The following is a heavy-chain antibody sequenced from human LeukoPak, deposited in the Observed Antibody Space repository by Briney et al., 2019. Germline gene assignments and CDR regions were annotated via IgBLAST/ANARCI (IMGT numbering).Heavy chain of an antibody. Sequence: GGSLRLSCAASEFTFTSYELNWVRQTPGKGLEWVSYISSSGNTISYADSVKGRFTISRDNAKNSLYLQVISLRAEDTAVYYCARGPSIAARYDAFDIWGQGTMVTVSS. CDR2: ISSSGNTI. V-gene: IGHV3-48*03. D-gene: IGHD6-6*01. CDR1: EFTFTSYE. J-gene: IGHJ3*02. CDR3: ARGPSIAARYDAFDI.